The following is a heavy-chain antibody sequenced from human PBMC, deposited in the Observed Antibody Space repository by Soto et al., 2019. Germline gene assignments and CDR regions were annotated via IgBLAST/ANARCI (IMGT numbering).Heavy chain of an antibody. J-gene: IGHJ4*01. CDR3: ARDGSGYYYGSFDY. V-gene: IGHV1-46*01. CDR1: GYTFTSYH. CDR2: INPSRGTT. D-gene: IGHD3-22*01. Sequence: VASVKVSCKASGYTFTSYHVHWVRQAPGQGLELMGIINPSRGTTSYAQKFQGRVTMTMDTSASTVYMEVSSLRSEDTAMYYCARDGSGYYYGSFDYWGHVTLVTVSS.